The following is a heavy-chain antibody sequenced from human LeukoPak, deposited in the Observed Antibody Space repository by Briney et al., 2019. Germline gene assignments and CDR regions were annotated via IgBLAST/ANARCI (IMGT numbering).Heavy chain of an antibody. CDR2: INHSGST. CDR1: GGSFSGYY. Sequence: SETLSLTCAVYGGSFSGYYWSWIRQPPGKGLEWIGEINHSGSTNYNPSLKSRVTISVDTSKNQFSLKLSSVTAADTAVYYCARVRETARIFDIWGQGTMVTVSS. CDR3: ARVRETARIFDI. D-gene: IGHD1-1*01. V-gene: IGHV4-34*01. J-gene: IGHJ3*02.